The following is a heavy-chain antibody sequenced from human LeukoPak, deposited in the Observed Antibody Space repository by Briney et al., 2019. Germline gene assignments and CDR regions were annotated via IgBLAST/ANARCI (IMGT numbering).Heavy chain of an antibody. CDR1: GYNFGTYW. CDR2: IYPGDSDT. Sequence: GESLKISCKGSGYNFGTYWIGGVRQMPGKGLEWMGTIYPGDSDTTYSPSFQGQVTISADKSISTAYLQWSSLKASDTAMYYCARREVATYYFEWWGQGTLVTVSS. D-gene: IGHD5-12*01. V-gene: IGHV5-51*01. CDR3: ARREVATYYFEW. J-gene: IGHJ4*02.